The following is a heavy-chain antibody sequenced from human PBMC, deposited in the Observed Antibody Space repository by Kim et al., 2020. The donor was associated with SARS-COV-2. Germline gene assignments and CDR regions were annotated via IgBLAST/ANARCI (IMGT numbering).Heavy chain of an antibody. Sequence: GGSLRLSCAASGFTVSSNYMSWVRQAPGKGLEWVSVIYSGGSTYYADSVKGRFTISRHNSKNTLYLQMNSLRAEDTAVYYCARERLWFGELTGSYYYYGMDVWGQGTTVTVSS. J-gene: IGHJ6*02. V-gene: IGHV3-53*04. D-gene: IGHD3-10*01. CDR1: GFTVSSNY. CDR3: ARERLWFGELTGSYYYYGMDV. CDR2: IYSGGST.